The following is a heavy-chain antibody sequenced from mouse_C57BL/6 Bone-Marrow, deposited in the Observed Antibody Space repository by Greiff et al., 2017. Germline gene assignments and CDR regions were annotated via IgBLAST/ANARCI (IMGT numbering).Heavy chain of an antibody. J-gene: IGHJ1*03. CDR1: GFTFSDAW. CDR2: IRNKANNHAT. D-gene: IGHD2-3*01. Sequence: EVQGVESGGGLVQPGGSMKLSCAASGFTFSDAWMDWVRQSPEKGLEWVAEIRNKANNHATYYAESVKGRFTISRDDYKSSVYLQMNSLRAEDTGIYYCTREYDGYPYWYFDVWGTGTTVTVSS. V-gene: IGHV6-6*01. CDR3: TREYDGYPYWYFDV.